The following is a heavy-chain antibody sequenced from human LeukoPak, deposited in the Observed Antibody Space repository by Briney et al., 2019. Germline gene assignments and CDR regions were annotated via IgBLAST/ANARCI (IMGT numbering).Heavy chain of an antibody. CDR1: GFIFSSYW. D-gene: IGHD3-10*01. CDR2: IKQDGSVE. Sequence: GGSLRLSCAASGFIFSSYWMNWVRRAPGKGLEWVANIKQDGSVEHYVDSVKGRFTISRDNAKNSLFLQMNSLRVEDTAVYYCARDYSASESLDYWGQGTLVTVSS. V-gene: IGHV3-7*01. CDR3: ARDYSASESLDY. J-gene: IGHJ4*02.